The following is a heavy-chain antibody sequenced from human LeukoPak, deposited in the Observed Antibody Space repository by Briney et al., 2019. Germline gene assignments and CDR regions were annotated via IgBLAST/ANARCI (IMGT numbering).Heavy chain of an antibody. D-gene: IGHD3-22*01. V-gene: IGHV1-18*01. CDR1: GYTFTSYG. J-gene: IGHJ3*02. CDR3: ARTLAYYYDNSGLQTFDI. CDR2: ISAYNGNT. Sequence: GASVKVSCKASGYTFTSYGISWVRQAPGQGLEWMGWISAYNGNTNYAQNLQGRVTMTTDTSTTTAYLELRSLRSDDTAVYYCARTLAYYYDNSGLQTFDIWGQGTMVTVSS.